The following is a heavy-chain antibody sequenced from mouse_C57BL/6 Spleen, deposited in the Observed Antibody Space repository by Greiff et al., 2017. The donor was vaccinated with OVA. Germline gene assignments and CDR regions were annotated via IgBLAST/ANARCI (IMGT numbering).Heavy chain of an antibody. CDR2: IYPRSGNT. CDR1: GYTFTSYG. V-gene: IGHV1-81*01. CDR3: AREEGYGNYSAWFAY. D-gene: IGHD2-1*01. Sequence: VKLMESGAELARPGASVKLSCKASGYTFTSYGISWVKQRTGQGLEWIGEIYPRSGNTYYNEKFKGKATLTADKSSSTAYMELRSLTSEDSAVYFCAREEGYGNYSAWFAYWGQGTLVTVSA. J-gene: IGHJ3*01.